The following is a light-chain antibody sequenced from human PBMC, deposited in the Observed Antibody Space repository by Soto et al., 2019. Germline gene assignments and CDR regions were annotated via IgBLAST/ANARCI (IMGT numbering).Light chain of an antibody. Sequence: IQMTQSPYTLSASVGDRVTITCRASQSISSWLAWYQQKPGKAPKLLIYKASSLESGVPSRFSGSGSGTEFTLTISSLQPDDFATYYCQQYNSYSLTFGGGTKVESK. V-gene: IGKV1-5*03. CDR2: KAS. CDR1: QSISSW. CDR3: QQYNSYSLT. J-gene: IGKJ4*01.